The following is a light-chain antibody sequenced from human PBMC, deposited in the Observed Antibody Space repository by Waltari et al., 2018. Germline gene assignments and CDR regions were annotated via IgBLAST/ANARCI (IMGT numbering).Light chain of an antibody. V-gene: IGLV6-57*03. J-gene: IGLJ7*01. CDR2: EDN. Sequence: NFMLTQPHSVSESPGKTVNISCTRSSGIIASNYVQWYHQRPGSATTTVIYEDNQIPSRFPVRFAVTSDSSSNSAALTISGLKTEDEAGYYCQSDDSSNQAVFGGGTQLTVL. CDR1: SGIIASNY. CDR3: QSDDSSNQAV.